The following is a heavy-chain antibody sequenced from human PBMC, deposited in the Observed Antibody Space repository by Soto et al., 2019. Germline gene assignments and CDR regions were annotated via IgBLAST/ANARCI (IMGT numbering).Heavy chain of an antibody. D-gene: IGHD2-21*02. J-gene: IGHJ6*02. CDR2: LYYSGST. Sequence: PSETLSLTCTVTGVSISTYYWSWIRQPPGRRLEWLGYLYYSGSTNYNPSLKSRVTISVDTSKNQFSLKLSSVTAADTAVYYCARDLWGYCGTDCYPLDVWGQGTTVTVSS. CDR3: ARDLWGYCGTDCYPLDV. CDR1: GVSISTYY. V-gene: IGHV4-59*01.